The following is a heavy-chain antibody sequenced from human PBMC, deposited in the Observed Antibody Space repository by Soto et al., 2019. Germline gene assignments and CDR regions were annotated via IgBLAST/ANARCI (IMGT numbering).Heavy chain of an antibody. Sequence: SETLSLTCTVSGGSIRSSSYYWGWIRQPPGKGLEWIGSIYYSGSTYYNPSLKSRVTISVDTSKNQFSLKLSSVTAADTAVYYCARHTYYDFWSGYYEYNWFDPWGQGTLVTVSS. J-gene: IGHJ5*02. CDR3: ARHTYYDFWSGYYEYNWFDP. CDR2: IYYSGST. V-gene: IGHV4-39*01. CDR1: GGSIRSSSYY. D-gene: IGHD3-3*01.